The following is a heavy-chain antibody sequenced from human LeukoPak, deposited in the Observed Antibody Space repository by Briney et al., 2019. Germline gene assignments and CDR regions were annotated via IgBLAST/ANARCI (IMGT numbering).Heavy chain of an antibody. Sequence: GGSLRLSCAGSGFIFSNAWMNWVRQAPGKGLEWVGRVKSKADGETIDYGAPVKDRFSVSRDDSKNMVYLQMNSLKTEDTAVYFCATGRAFDIWGLGTMVTVSS. CDR2: VKSKADGETI. V-gene: IGHV3-15*01. J-gene: IGHJ3*02. CDR1: GFIFSNAW. CDR3: ATGRAFDI.